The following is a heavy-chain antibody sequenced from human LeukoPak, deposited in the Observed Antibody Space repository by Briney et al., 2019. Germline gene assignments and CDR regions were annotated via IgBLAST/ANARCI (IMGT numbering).Heavy chain of an antibody. CDR3: ARAYCTNGVCYFDY. D-gene: IGHD2-8*01. J-gene: IGHJ4*02. V-gene: IGHV1-8*03. CDR2: MNPNSGNT. CDR1: GYTFTRYD. Sequence: ASVKVSCKASGYTFTRYDIKWVRQATGQGLEWMGWMNPNSGNTGYAQKFQGRVTITRNTSISTAYMELSSLRSEDTAVYYCARAYCTNGVCYFDYWGQGTLVTVSS.